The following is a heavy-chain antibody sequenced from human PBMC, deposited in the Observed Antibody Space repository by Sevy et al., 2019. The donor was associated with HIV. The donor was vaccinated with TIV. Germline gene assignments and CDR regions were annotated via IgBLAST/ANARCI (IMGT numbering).Heavy chain of an antibody. V-gene: IGHV1-18*04. CDR2: ISAYNGNT. Sequence: ASVKVSCKASGYTFTSCGISWVRQAPGQGLEWMGWISAYNGNTNYAQKLQGRVTMTTDTSTSTAYMELRSLRSDDTAVYYCARDRHISTSTSDAFDIWGQGTMVTVSS. CDR3: ARDRHISTSTSDAFDI. J-gene: IGHJ3*02. D-gene: IGHD1-1*01. CDR1: GYTFTSCG.